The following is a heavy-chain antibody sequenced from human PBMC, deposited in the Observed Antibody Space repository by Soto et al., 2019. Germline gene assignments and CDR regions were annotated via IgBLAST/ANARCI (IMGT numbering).Heavy chain of an antibody. D-gene: IGHD1-26*01. Sequence: GGSLRLSCAASGFAFSTYAMTWVRQAPGKGLEWVSVISGSGGSSYYADSVKGRFTISRDNSKNTLYLQMNSLRAEDTAVYYCASDLVGASDSYGLDVWGQGTPVTVSS. CDR2: ISGSGGSS. CDR3: ASDLVGASDSYGLDV. J-gene: IGHJ6*02. CDR1: GFAFSTYA. V-gene: IGHV3-23*01.